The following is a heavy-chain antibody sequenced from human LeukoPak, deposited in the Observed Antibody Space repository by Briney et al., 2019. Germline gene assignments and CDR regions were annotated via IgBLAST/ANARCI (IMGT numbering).Heavy chain of an antibody. CDR2: IYYSGST. J-gene: IGHJ4*02. V-gene: IGHV4-39*07. D-gene: IGHD3/OR15-3a*01. CDR3: ARSGDFWTRETGVFDY. CDR1: GGSISSSSYY. Sequence: RHSETLSLTCTVSGGSISSSSYYWGWIRQPPGKGLEWIGSIYYSGSTNYNPSLKSRVTISVDTSKNQFSLKLSSVTAADTAVYYCARSGDFWTRETGVFDYWGQGTLVTVSS.